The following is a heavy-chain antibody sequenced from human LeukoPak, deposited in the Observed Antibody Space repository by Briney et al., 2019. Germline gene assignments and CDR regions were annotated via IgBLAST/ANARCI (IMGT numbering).Heavy chain of an antibody. J-gene: IGHJ4*02. Sequence: ASVKVSCKASGYTFTDYYMHWVRQAPGQGLEWMGWINPKSGDTNYAQKFQGRVTMTGDTSITTAYMELSRLTSDDTAVYFCARDYYGSGSLSGHWGQGTLVTVSS. D-gene: IGHD3-10*01. CDR3: ARDYYGSGSLSGH. CDR1: GYTFTDYY. V-gene: IGHV1-2*02. CDR2: INPKSGDT.